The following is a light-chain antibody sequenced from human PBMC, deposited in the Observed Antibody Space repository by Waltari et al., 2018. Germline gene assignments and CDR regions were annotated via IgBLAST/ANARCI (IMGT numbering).Light chain of an antibody. CDR2: EVF. V-gene: IGLV2-23*02. CDR3: SSYAGRSILI. J-gene: IGLJ2*01. CDR1: SSDVASYNL. Sequence: QSALTQPASVSGSPGQSITIPCHGTSSDVASYNLVPWYQQYPGKAPRLVIYEVFKRPASVSSRFSGSKSGSTASLTISGVQAEDEATYYCSSYAGRSILIFGGGT.